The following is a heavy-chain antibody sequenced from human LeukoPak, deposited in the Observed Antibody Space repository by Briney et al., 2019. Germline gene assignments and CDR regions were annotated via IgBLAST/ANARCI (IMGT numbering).Heavy chain of an antibody. CDR2: IYYSGST. V-gene: IGHV4-31*03. J-gene: IGHJ2*01. CDR3: ARAAYDILTGYYNVGWYFDL. CDR1: GGSISSGGYY. Sequence: SQTLSLTCTVSGGSISSGGYYWSWIRQHPGKGLVWIGYIYYSGSTYYNPSLKSRVTISVDTSKNQFSLKLSSVTAADTAVYYCARAAYDILTGYYNVGWYFDLWGRGTLVTVSS. D-gene: IGHD3-9*01.